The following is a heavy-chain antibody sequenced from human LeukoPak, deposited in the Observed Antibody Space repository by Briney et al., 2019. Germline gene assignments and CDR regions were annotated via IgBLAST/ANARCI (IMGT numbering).Heavy chain of an antibody. J-gene: IGHJ4*02. V-gene: IGHV4-34*01. Sequence: PSETLSLTCAVYGGSFSGYYWSGIRQPPGKGLEWIGEINHSGSTNYNPSLKSRVTISVDTSKNQLSLKLSSVTAADTAVYYCAREGSRRVFDYWGQGTLVTVSS. CDR3: AREGSRRVFDY. CDR1: GGSFSGYY. D-gene: IGHD6-13*01. CDR2: INHSGST.